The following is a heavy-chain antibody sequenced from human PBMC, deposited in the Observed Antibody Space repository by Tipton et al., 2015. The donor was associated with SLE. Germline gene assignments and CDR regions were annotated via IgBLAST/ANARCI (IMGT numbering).Heavy chain of an antibody. V-gene: IGHV3-23*01. D-gene: IGHD3-3*01. CDR2: ISGSGGST. CDR3: AKCPYYDFWSGYYD. Sequence: SLRLSCAASGFTFSSYAMSWVRQAPGKGLEWVSAISGSGGSTYYADSVKGRFTISRDNSKNTLYLQMNSLRAEDTAVYYCAKCPYYDFWSGYYDWGQGTLVTVSS. CDR1: GFTFSSYA. J-gene: IGHJ4*02.